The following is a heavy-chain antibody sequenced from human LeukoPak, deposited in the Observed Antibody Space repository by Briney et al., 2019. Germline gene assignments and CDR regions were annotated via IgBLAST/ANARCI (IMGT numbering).Heavy chain of an antibody. J-gene: IGHJ4*02. V-gene: IGHV3-23*01. CDR3: ARIRDDYFDRSCYYHFDY. CDR1: GIIFSSHA. D-gene: IGHD3-22*01. CDR2: ISGSGGSA. Sequence: VGSLRLSCAASGIIFSSHAMSWVRQDPGKGLERDSGISGSGGSAYYADSVKGRFTIARAHSKNMVYLQMNSLRAEDTAVYYCARIRDDYFDRSCYYHFDYWGQGILVTVSS.